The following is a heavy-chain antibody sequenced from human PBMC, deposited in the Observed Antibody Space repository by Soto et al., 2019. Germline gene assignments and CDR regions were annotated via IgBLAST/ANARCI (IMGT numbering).Heavy chain of an antibody. CDR3: ARSTGYSSSWYRAWGMDV. CDR1: GGSVSSGSYY. V-gene: IGHV4-61*01. J-gene: IGHJ6*02. D-gene: IGHD6-13*01. Sequence: SETLSLTCTVSGGSVSSGSYYWSWIRQPPGKGLEWIGYIYYSGSTNYNPSLKSRVTISVDTSKNQFSLKLSSVTAADTAVYYCARSTGYSSSWYRAWGMDVWGQGTTVTVSS. CDR2: IYYSGST.